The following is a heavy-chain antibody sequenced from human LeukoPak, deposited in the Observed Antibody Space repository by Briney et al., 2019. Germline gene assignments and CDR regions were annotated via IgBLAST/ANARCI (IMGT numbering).Heavy chain of an antibody. CDR2: IYYSGST. V-gene: IGHV4-59*01. Sequence: SETLSLTCTASSGSISSYYWSWIRQPPGKGLEWIGYIYYSGSTNYNPSLKSRVTISVDTSKNQFSLKLSSVTAADTAVYYCARARSSWFDYWGQGTLVTVSS. J-gene: IGHJ4*02. CDR1: SGSISSYY. CDR3: ARARSSWFDY. D-gene: IGHD6-13*01.